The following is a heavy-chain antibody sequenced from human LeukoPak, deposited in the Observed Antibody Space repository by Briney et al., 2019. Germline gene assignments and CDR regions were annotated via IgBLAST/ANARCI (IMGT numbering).Heavy chain of an antibody. V-gene: IGHV3-21*01. D-gene: IGHD6-6*01. CDR1: GFTFSSYS. CDR2: ISSSSSYI. J-gene: IGHJ4*02. CDR3: ARAKYSCSPIGGVFDY. Sequence: PGGSLRLSCAASGFTFSSYSMNWVRQAPGKGLEWVSSISSSSSYIYYADSVKGRFTISRDNAKNSLYLQMNSLRAEDTAVYYCARAKYSCSPIGGVFDYWGQGTLVTGSS.